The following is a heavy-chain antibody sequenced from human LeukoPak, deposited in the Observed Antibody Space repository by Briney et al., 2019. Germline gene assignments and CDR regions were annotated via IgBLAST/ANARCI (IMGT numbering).Heavy chain of an antibody. CDR1: GFTFSSYW. J-gene: IGHJ4*02. D-gene: IGHD6-19*01. CDR2: ISSSGSTI. Sequence: PGGSLRLSCAASGFTFSSYWMSWIRQAPGKGLEWVSYISSSGSTIYYADSVKGRFTISRDNAKNSLYLQMNSLRAEDTAVYYCARGWIAVAGRVFIYWGQGTLVTVSS. V-gene: IGHV3-11*01. CDR3: ARGWIAVAGRVFIY.